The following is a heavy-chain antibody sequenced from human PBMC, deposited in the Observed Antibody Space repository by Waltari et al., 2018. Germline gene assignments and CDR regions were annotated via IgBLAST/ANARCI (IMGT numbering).Heavy chain of an antibody. D-gene: IGHD6-19*01. Sequence: QVQLQQWGAGLLKPSETLSLTCAVYGGSFSGYYWSWIRQAPGKGLEWVSALVRSGFGTHYADSVKGRFAISRDNAKNTLYLQMNSLRAEDTAVYYCAKCEMYDSGWCAFFRYWGQGTLVTVSS. CDR3: AKCEMYDSGWCAFFRY. CDR1: GGSFSGYY. V-gene: IGHV3-11*03. CDR2: LVRSGFGT. J-gene: IGHJ4*02.